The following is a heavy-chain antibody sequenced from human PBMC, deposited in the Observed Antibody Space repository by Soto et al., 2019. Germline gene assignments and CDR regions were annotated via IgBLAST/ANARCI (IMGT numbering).Heavy chain of an antibody. CDR2: ISGSGGST. D-gene: IGHD5-12*01. J-gene: IGHJ4*02. Sequence: EVQLLESWGGLVQPGGSLRLSCAASGFTFSSYAMRWVRQAPGKGREWVSAISGSGGSTYYADSVKGRFTISRDNSKNTLYLQMNSLRAEDTAVYYCANPRWLQMGRIGYWGQGTLVTVSS. CDR1: GFTFSSYA. CDR3: ANPRWLQMGRIGY. V-gene: IGHV3-23*01.